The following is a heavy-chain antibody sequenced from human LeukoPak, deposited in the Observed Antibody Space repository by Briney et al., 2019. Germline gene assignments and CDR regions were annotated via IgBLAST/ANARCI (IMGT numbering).Heavy chain of an antibody. CDR3: ARASPDSSAHYYFDY. Sequence: PGGSLRLSCAASGFTFSDYYMDWVRQAPGKGLEWVGRIRHKAKTYTTEYAASVKGRFTISRDGSKTSLYLQMNSLNTEDTAVYYCARASPDSSAHYYFDYWGQGSLVTVSS. J-gene: IGHJ4*02. CDR1: GFTFSDYY. CDR2: IRHKAKTYTT. D-gene: IGHD3-22*01. V-gene: IGHV3-72*01.